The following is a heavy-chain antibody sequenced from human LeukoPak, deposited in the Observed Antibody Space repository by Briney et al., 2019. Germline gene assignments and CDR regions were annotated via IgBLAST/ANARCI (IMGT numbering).Heavy chain of an antibody. D-gene: IGHD6-6*01. Sequence: GGSLRLSCAAFSGYWMTWVRQAPGKGLEWVANIKQDGSDKYYVDSVKGRFTISRDNAKNSLSLQLNSLRAEDTAVYYCARDRSSFFFDYWGQGTLVTVSS. CDR2: IKQDGSDK. CDR3: ARDRSSFFFDY. CDR1: SGYW. J-gene: IGHJ4*02. V-gene: IGHV3-7*01.